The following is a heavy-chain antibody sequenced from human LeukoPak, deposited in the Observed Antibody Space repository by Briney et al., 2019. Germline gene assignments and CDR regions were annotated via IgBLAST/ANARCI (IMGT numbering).Heavy chain of an antibody. CDR3: ARHGATVDY. Sequence: ASVKVSCKASGFTFTGYDINWVRQAPGQGLEWMGRINPNSGGTNYAQKFQGRVTMTRDTSISTAYMELSRLRSDDTAVYYCARHGATVDYWGQGTLVTVSS. CDR2: INPNSGGT. D-gene: IGHD1-26*01. CDR1: GFTFTGYD. V-gene: IGHV1-2*06. J-gene: IGHJ4*02.